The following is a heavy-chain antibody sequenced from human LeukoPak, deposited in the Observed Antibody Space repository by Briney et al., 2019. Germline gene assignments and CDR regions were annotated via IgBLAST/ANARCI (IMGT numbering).Heavy chain of an antibody. CDR3: ARAPFYDANWFDP. CDR2: INHSGST. J-gene: IGHJ5*02. CDR1: GGSFSGYY. Sequence: KSSETLSLTCAVYGGSFSGYYWSWIRQPPGKGLEWIGEINHSGSTNYNPSLKSRVTISVDTSKNQFSLKLSSVTAADTAVYYCARAPFYDANWFDPWGQGTLVTVSS. V-gene: IGHV4-34*01. D-gene: IGHD3-3*01.